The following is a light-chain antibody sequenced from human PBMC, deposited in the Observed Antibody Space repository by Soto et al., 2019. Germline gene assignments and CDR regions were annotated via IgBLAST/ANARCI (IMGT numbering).Light chain of an antibody. CDR1: QSVSSY. V-gene: IGKV3-11*01. CDR3: QQANSFPIT. Sequence: EIVLTQSPATLSLSPGARVPPSCRASQSVSSYLAWYQQKPGQAPRLLIYDASNRATGIPARFSGSGSGTDFTLTISRLEPEDFATYYCQQANSFPITFGQGTRLEIK. J-gene: IGKJ5*01. CDR2: DAS.